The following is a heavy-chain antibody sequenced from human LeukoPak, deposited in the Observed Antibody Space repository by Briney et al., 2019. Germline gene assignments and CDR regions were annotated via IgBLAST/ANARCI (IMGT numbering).Heavy chain of an antibody. D-gene: IGHD6-19*01. Sequence: GGSLRLSCAASGFTSSSYGMHWVRQAPGKGLEWVAVIWYDGSNKYYADSVKGRFTISRDNSKNTLYLQMNSLRAEDTAVYYCARGGIAVTGLDYWGQGTLVTVSS. CDR1: GFTSSSYG. V-gene: IGHV3-33*01. CDR3: ARGGIAVTGLDY. CDR2: IWYDGSNK. J-gene: IGHJ4*02.